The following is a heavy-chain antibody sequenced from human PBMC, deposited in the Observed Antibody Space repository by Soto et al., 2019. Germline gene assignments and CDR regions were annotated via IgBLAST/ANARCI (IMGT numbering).Heavy chain of an antibody. CDR1: GFTFSTYD. D-gene: IGHD3-22*01. V-gene: IGHV3-23*01. J-gene: IGHJ4*02. CDR2: ISGSGGTT. CDR3: ATPYHYDSSGYYNYFRY. Sequence: LRLSCAASGFTFSTYDMRWVRQAPGKGLEWVSGISGSGGTTYYADSVKGRFTISRDNSKNTLYLQMNSLRAEDTAVYYCATPYHYDSSGYYNYFRYWGQGTLVTVSS.